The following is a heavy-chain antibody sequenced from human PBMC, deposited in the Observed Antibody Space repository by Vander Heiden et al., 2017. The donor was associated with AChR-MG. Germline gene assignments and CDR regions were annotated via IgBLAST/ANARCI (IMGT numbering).Heavy chain of an antibody. CDR2: ISYDGSNK. Sequence: QVQLVESGGGVVQPGRSLRLSCAASGFTFSSYGMHWVRQAPGKGLEWVAVISYDGSNKYYADSVKGRFTISRDNSKNTLYLQMNSLRAEDTAVYYCAKDPSLGFRESLFQHWGQGTLVTVSS. J-gene: IGHJ1*01. V-gene: IGHV3-30*18. CDR1: GFTFSSYG. D-gene: IGHD3-10*01. CDR3: AKDPSLGFRESLFQH.